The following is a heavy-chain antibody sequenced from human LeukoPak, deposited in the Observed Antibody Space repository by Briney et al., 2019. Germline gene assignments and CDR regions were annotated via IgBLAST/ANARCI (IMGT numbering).Heavy chain of an antibody. V-gene: IGHV3-7*01. CDR3: AREGMTTVTYDN. CDR2: IKQDGSEK. CDR1: GFTFTSYS. J-gene: IGHJ4*02. Sequence: TGGSLRLSCAASGFTFTSYSMNWVRQAPGKGLEWVANIKQDGSEKYYVDSVKGRFTISRDNAKNSLYLQMNSLRVEDTAVYYCAREGMTTVTYDNWGQGTLVTVSS. D-gene: IGHD4-17*01.